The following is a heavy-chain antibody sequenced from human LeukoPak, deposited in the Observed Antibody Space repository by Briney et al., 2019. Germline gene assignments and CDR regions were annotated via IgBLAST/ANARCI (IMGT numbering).Heavy chain of an antibody. J-gene: IGHJ6*02. Sequence: EPSETLSLTCAVYGASLNGHYWSWIRQPPGKGLEWIGEGSDVGGTKYNPSLKSRVTISADTSKNQFSLKLSSVTAADTAVYYCARGFLRYYYDSSPGNYYGMDVWGQGTTVTVS. CDR2: GSDVGGT. D-gene: IGHD3-22*01. CDR3: ARGFLRYYYDSSPGNYYGMDV. CDR1: GASLNGHY. V-gene: IGHV4-34*01.